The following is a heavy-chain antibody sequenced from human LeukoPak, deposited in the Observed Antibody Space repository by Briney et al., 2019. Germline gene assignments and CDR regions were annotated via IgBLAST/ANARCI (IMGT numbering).Heavy chain of an antibody. CDR2: MNPDSGNA. CDR1: GYTFTSYD. D-gene: IGHD3-22*01. Sequence: ASVKVSCKTSGYTFTSYDINWVRQATGQGLEWMGWMNPDSGNAGYVQRFQGRVTITRNTSISTAYMELSSLRSEDTAVYYCARGGEIVITTNYFDYWGQGTLVTVSS. CDR3: ARGGEIVITTNYFDY. J-gene: IGHJ4*02. V-gene: IGHV1-8*03.